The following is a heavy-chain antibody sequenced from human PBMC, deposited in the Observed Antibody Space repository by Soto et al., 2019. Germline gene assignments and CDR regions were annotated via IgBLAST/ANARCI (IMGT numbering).Heavy chain of an antibody. CDR3: VRAGEGVRGVRGHWFDP. CDR1: GGSISSGGYY. D-gene: IGHD3-10*01. J-gene: IGHJ5*02. V-gene: IGHV4-31*03. CDR2: IYYSGST. Sequence: QVQLQESGPGLVKPSQTLSLTCTVSGGSISSGGYYWSWIRQHPGKGLEWIGYIYYSGSTYYNPSLKSRVTISVDTSKNQFSLKLSSVAAADTAVYYCVRAGEGVRGVRGHWFDPWGQGTLVTVSS.